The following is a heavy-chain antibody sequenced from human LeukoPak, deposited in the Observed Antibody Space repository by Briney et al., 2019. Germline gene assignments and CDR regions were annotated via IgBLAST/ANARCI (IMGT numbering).Heavy chain of an antibody. V-gene: IGHV3-7*03. CDR1: GFNFNNYW. Sequence: PGGSLRLSCAASGFNFNNYWMSWLRQAPGKGLEWVANIKDDGSEEYYVDSVKGRFTIVRDNAYNSLYLQMNSLRVEDTAVYYCAKEGRSLQTYWGQGTLVTVSS. J-gene: IGHJ4*02. CDR3: AKEGRSLQTY. D-gene: IGHD5-24*01. CDR2: IKDDGSEE.